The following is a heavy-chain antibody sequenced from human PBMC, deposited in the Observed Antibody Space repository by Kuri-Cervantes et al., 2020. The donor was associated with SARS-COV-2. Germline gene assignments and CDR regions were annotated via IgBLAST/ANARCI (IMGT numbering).Heavy chain of an antibody. J-gene: IGHJ5*02. CDR1: GGSISSYY. V-gene: IGHV4-4*07. D-gene: IGHD2-2*03. CDR3: AGHDGYCSSTSCTRTGWFDP. Sequence: ESLKISCTVSGGSISSYYWSWIRQPAGKGLEWIGRIYTSGSTNYNPSLKSRVTMSVDTSKNQFSLKLSSVTAADTAVYYCAGHDGYCSSTSCTRTGWFDPWGQGTLVTVSS. CDR2: IYTSGST.